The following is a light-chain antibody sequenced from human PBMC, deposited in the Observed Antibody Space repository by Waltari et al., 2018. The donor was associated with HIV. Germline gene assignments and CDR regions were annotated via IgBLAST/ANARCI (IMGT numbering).Light chain of an antibody. CDR1: QGVSRY. V-gene: IGKV1-39*01. Sequence: IRVTQSQPSLSASVGDRVNITCRTSQGVSRYLSWYQQKPGKAPKLLIYGASNLQSGVPSRFSGSGSATDFSLTISNLQPEDFATYFCQHNYNNPRTFGQGTRLEIK. J-gene: IGKJ2*01. CDR3: QHNYNNPRT. CDR2: GAS.